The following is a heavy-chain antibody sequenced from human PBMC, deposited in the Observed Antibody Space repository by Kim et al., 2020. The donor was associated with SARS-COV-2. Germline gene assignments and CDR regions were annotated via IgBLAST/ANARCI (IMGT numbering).Heavy chain of an antibody. Sequence: SETLSLTCTVSGGSISPYYWYWIRQPPGKRLEWLGHVFSTGSTEYNPSLKSRVTMSVDTSKNQVSLRLSSMTAADTAVYYCARGSPRYAGSLDYWGQGTLVIVSS. CDR1: GGSISPYY. CDR2: VFSTGST. CDR3: ARGSPRYAGSLDY. J-gene: IGHJ4*02. V-gene: IGHV4-59*13. D-gene: IGHD1-26*01.